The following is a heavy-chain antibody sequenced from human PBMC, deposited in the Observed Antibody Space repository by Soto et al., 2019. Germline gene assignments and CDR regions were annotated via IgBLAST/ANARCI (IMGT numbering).Heavy chain of an antibody. CDR3: ARGPGGFGDFSLDY. CDR1: GGSISXYX. D-gene: IGHD3-10*01. V-gene: IGHV4-4*07. J-gene: IGHJ4*02. Sequence: GPGLVKPXETLSLSCGVSGGSISXYXWXWIRQPAXXXLEWIGRIYSGGSTNYNPSLESRVTMSVDTSKNKFSLKLSSVTAADTAVYYCARGPGGFGDFSLDYWGQGTLVTVSS. CDR2: IYSGGST.